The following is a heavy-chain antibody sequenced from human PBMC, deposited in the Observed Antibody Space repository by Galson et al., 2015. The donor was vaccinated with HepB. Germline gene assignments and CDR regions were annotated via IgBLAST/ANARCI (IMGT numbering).Heavy chain of an antibody. CDR1: GFSLSTSGMC. Sequence: PALVKPTQTLTLTCTFSGFSLSTSGMCVSWIRQPPGKALEWLALIDWDDDKYYSTSLKTRLTISKDTSKNQVVLTMTNMDPVDAATYYCARSAPAAPEYWFDPWGQGTLVTVSS. CDR3: ARSAPAAPEYWFDP. V-gene: IGHV2-70*01. CDR2: IDWDDDK. D-gene: IGHD2-2*01. J-gene: IGHJ5*02.